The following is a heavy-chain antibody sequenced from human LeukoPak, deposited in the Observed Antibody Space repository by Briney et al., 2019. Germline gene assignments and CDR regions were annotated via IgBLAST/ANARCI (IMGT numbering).Heavy chain of an antibody. CDR2: FDPEDGET. Sequence: ASVKVSCKASGYTFTSYDINWVRQATGKGLEWMGGFDPEDGETIYAQKFQGRVTMTEDTSTDTAYMELSSLRSEDTAVYYCATGPIAAAQDWGQGTLVTVSS. J-gene: IGHJ4*02. V-gene: IGHV1-24*01. D-gene: IGHD6-13*01. CDR3: ATGPIAAAQD. CDR1: GYTFTSYD.